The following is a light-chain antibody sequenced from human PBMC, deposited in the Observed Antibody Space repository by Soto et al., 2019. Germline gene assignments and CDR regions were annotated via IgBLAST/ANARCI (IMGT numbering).Light chain of an antibody. CDR2: VNNDGRH. Sequence: QLVLTQSPSASASLGASVKLTCTLSSGHSSYAIAWHQQQPKKGPRFLMKVNNDGRHNKGDGIPDRFSGSSSGPERYLTISSLQSEDEADYYCQTWGSDIVVFGGGTKVTVL. V-gene: IGLV4-69*01. CDR3: QTWGSDIVV. CDR1: SGHSSYA. J-gene: IGLJ3*02.